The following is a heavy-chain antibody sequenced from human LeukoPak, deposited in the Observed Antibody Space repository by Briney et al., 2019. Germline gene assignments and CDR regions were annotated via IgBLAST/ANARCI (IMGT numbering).Heavy chain of an antibody. V-gene: IGHV3-23*01. Sequence: GGSLRLSCGASGFTLSRYDMSCAPQAPGKGREGVSAIGGSSGSTYCADPVKGRFTISRDNPKNTLYLQMNSLRAEDTAVYYCAKERAYCSGGSCYLDVWGQGTTVTGSS. CDR2: IGGSSGST. CDR1: GFTLSRYD. D-gene: IGHD2-15*01. CDR3: AKERAYCSGGSCYLDV. J-gene: IGHJ6*02.